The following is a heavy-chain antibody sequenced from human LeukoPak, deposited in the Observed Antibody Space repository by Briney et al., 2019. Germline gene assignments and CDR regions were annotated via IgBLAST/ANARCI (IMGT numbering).Heavy chain of an antibody. V-gene: IGHV4-39*01. J-gene: IGHJ5*02. CDR2: VSHDGIT. D-gene: IGHD3-3*01. CDR3: ARHTIFCSFINCSPFDP. CDR1: GGSINSALYY. Sequence: PSETLSLTCTVSGGSINSALYYWAWIRQTPVHQLEWIGSVSHDGITKYSPSLGGRVSLSADTSKNAFFMEVHSVTAADSAIYYCARHTIFCSFINCSPFDPWGQGTLVTVSS.